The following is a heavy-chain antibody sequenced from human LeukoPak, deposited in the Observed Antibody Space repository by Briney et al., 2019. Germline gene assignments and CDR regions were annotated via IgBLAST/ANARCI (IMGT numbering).Heavy chain of an antibody. V-gene: IGHV4-38-2*01. CDR2: IYHSGST. CDR1: GYSISSGYY. CDR3: ARLWVTMVRGVPFDP. Sequence: SETLSLTCAVSGYSISSGYYWGWIRQPPGKGLEWIGSIYHSGSTHYNPSLKSRVTISVGTSKNQFSLKLNSVTAADTAVYYCARLWVTMVRGVPFDPWGQGTLVTVSS. J-gene: IGHJ5*02. D-gene: IGHD3-10*01.